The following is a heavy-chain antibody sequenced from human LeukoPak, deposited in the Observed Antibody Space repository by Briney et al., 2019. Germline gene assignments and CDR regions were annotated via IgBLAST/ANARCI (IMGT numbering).Heavy chain of an antibody. CDR2: IFITGTT. J-gene: IGHJ5*02. D-gene: IGHD6-25*01. Sequence: SQTLSLTCTVSGGFISSGGYYWSWVRQPAGKGLEWLGRIFITGTTNYNPSLKSRVTISLDTSKNQISLKLSSVTAADTAVYYCARESAAWFDPWGQGTLVTVSS. CDR1: GGFISSGGYY. V-gene: IGHV4-61*02. CDR3: ARESAAWFDP.